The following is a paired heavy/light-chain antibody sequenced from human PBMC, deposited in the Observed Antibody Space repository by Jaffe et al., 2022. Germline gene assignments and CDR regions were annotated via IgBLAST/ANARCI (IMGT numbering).Heavy chain of an antibody. CDR2: VYYTGST. V-gene: IGHV4-59*01. J-gene: IGHJ4*02. D-gene: IGHD6-19*01. CDR1: GGSISNYY. Sequence: QVQLQESGPGLVKPSETLSLTCTVSGGSISNYYWSWIRQPPGKGLVWIGYVYYTGSTNSNPSLKSRVTMSVDTSKNQFSLKLSSVTAADTAVYYCARRTSSGWHDYWGQGTLVTVSS. CDR3: ARRTSSGWHDY.
Light chain of an antibody. V-gene: IGKV4-1*01. CDR2: WAS. J-gene: IGKJ3*01. CDR3: QQYYGTPFT. Sequence: DIVVTQSPDSLAVSLGERATINCKSSQSVLYSSNNKNYLAWYQQKPGQPPKLLIYWASTRESGVPDRFSGSGSGTDFTLTISSLQAEDVAVYYCQQYYGTPFTFGPGTKVDIK. CDR1: QSVLYSSNNKNY.